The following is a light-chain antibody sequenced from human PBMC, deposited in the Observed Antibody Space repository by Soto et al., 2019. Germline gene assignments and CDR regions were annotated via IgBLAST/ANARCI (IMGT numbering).Light chain of an antibody. CDR3: QQYGGSPPYT. Sequence: EIVLTQSPGTLSLSPGERATLSCRASHSISSTYLAWYQQKPGQAPRLLIYGASSRATGIRDRFSGSGSGTDFTLTISRLEPEDFAVYYCQQYGGSPPYTFGQGTNPEIK. J-gene: IGKJ2*01. CDR1: HSISSTY. V-gene: IGKV3-20*01. CDR2: GAS.